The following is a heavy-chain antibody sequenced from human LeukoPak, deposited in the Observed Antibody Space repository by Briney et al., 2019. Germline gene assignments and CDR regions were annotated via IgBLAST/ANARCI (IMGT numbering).Heavy chain of an antibody. D-gene: IGHD3-10*01. CDR1: GGTFSSYA. V-gene: IGHV1-8*02. CDR2: MNPNNGNT. CDR3: ARGPSGSYFGYRRGD. J-gene: IGHJ4*02. Sequence: ASVKVSCKASGGTFSSYAISWVRQAPGQGLEWMGWMNPNNGNTGYAQSFQGRVTMTRTTSISTAYMELSSLRSDDTAVYYCARGPSGSYFGYRRGDWGQGTLVTVSS.